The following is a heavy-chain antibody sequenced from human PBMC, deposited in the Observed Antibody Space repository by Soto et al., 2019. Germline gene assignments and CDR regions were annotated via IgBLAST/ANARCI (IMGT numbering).Heavy chain of an antibody. V-gene: IGHV1-8*01. CDR1: GYTFTSYD. CDR2: MNPNSGNT. CDR3: ARGEGRRITIFGVVRYGFDY. J-gene: IGHJ4*02. D-gene: IGHD3-3*01. Sequence: QVQLVQSGAEVKKPGASVKVSCKASGYTFTSYDINWVRQATGQGLGWMGWMNPNSGNTGYAQKFQGRVTMTRNTSISTAYMELSSLRSEDTAVYYCARGEGRRITIFGVVRYGFDYWGQGTLVTVSS.